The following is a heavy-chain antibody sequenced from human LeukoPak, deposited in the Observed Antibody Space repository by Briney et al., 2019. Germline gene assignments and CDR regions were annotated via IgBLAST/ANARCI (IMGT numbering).Heavy chain of an antibody. CDR3: AKDNHGDLTFDY. CDR1: GFTFSSYS. J-gene: IGHJ4*02. CDR2: ISGSGGST. D-gene: IGHD4-17*01. V-gene: IGHV3-23*01. Sequence: PGGSLRLSCAASGFTFSSYSMNWVRQAPGKGLEWVSAISGSGGSTYYADSVKGRFTISRDNSKNTLYLQMNSLSAEDTAVYYCAKDNHGDLTFDYWGQGTLVTVSS.